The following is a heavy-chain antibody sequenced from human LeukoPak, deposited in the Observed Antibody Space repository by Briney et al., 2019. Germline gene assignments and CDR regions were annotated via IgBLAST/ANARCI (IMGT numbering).Heavy chain of an antibody. CDR3: ARAIPIVGATTFDY. Sequence: SETLSLTCTVSGGSISSGGYYWSWIRQHPGKGLEWIGYIYYSGSTYYNPSLKSRVTISVDTSKNQFSLKLSSVTAADTAVYYCARAIPIVGATTFDYWGQGTLVTVSS. D-gene: IGHD1-26*01. CDR2: IYYSGST. CDR1: GGSISSGGYY. J-gene: IGHJ4*02. V-gene: IGHV4-31*03.